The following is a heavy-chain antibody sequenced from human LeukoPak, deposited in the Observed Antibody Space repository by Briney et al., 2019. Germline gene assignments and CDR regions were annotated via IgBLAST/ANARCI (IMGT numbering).Heavy chain of an antibody. CDR3: AKYVASGQPPDY. CDR2: ISAGGGYT. V-gene: IGHV3-23*01. Sequence: GGSLRLSCAASGFTFSSYDMTWVRQTPGKGLEWGSSISAGGGYTPTADSVKGRFTISRDNSKNTLSLQMNSLRAEDTAVYYCAKYVASGQPPDYCGQGTLVTVSS. D-gene: IGHD1-26*01. J-gene: IGHJ4*02. CDR1: GFTFSSYD.